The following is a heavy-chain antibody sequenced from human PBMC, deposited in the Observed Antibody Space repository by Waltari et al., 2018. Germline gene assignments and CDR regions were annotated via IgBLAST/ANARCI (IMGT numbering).Heavy chain of an antibody. J-gene: IGHJ4*02. CDR2: IWYDGSHQ. CDR3: AREARSSPAGYFDY. V-gene: IGHV3-33*01. CDR1: GFSLNNHG. Sequence: QVQLVESGGGVVQPGRSLRLSCAASGFSLNNHGMHWVRQAPGKGVELVALIWYDGSHQNYGDSVKGRFTISRDTSKNTLYLQINSLRVEDTAVYYCAREARSSPAGYFDYWGQGTLVTVSS.